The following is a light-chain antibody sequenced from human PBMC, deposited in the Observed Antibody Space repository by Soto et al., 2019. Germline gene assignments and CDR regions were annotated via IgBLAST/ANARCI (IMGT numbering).Light chain of an antibody. V-gene: IGLV2-14*01. CDR2: EVS. CDR1: SSDVGGYNY. CDR3: SSYTSSSTPYV. Sequence: QSALTQPASVSGSPGQSITISCTGTSSDVGGYNYVSWYQQHPGKAPKLMIYEVSNRPSGVSNRFSGSKSGNTASLTISGLQAAAEADYYCSSYTSSSTPYVFGTGTKLTVL. J-gene: IGLJ1*01.